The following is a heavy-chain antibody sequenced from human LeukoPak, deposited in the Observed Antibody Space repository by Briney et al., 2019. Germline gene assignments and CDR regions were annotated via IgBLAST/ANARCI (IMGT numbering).Heavy chain of an antibody. V-gene: IGHV3-66*01. D-gene: IGHD1/OR15-1a*01. CDR2: MYSDSRT. CDR1: GITASSNY. J-gene: IGHJ4*02. CDR3: ARSNCNSCYLGVWYYFDY. Sequence: PGGSLRLSCAASGITASSNYMSWVRQAPGKGLEWVSVMYSDSRTYYADSVKGRFTISRDNSKNTLYLEMNSLRAEDTAVYYCARSNCNSCYLGVWYYFDYWGQGALVTVSS.